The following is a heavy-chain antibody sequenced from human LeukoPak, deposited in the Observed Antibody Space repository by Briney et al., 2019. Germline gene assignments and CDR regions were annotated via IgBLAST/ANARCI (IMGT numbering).Heavy chain of an antibody. Sequence: GGSLRLSCVASGFRLSSDYMSWVRQAPGKGLEWVSFFYNTDTYYADSVKGRFTISRDNAKNSLYLQMSSLRAEDTAVYYCARVSWDWSTCYYCDYWGQGTLVTVSS. CDR1: GFRLSSDY. D-gene: IGHD3-3*01. V-gene: IGHV3-53*01. J-gene: IGHJ4*02. CDR3: ARVSWDWSTCYYCDY. CDR2: FYNTDT.